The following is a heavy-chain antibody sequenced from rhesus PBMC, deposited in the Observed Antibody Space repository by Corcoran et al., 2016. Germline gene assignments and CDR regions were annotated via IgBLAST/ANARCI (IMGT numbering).Heavy chain of an antibody. CDR2: LSEGGGST. V-gene: IGHV3-178*01. CDR1: GCTFSDYY. J-gene: IGHJ5-1*01. Sequence: EVQLVESGGGLAKPGESLRLSCAASGCTFSDYYMDGVRQAPGKGLEWVSRLSEGGGSTWYADSVKARFIISRENAKNTLYLQMNSLRVEDTAVYYCARGSSGNRFDVWGPGVQVTVSS. CDR3: ARGSSGNRFDV. D-gene: IGHD6-31*01.